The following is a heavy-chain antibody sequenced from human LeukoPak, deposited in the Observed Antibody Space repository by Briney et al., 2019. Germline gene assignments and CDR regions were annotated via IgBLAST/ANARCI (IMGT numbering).Heavy chain of an antibody. D-gene: IGHD1-20*01. CDR1: GFTFTDYA. CDR3: VKRGGGNNLFFDY. V-gene: IGHV3-23*01. CDR2: ISILGDT. J-gene: IGHJ4*02. Sequence: GGSLRLSCAASGFTFTDYAMYWVRRAPGEGLDWVSTISILGDTYYPDSVKGRFTISRDNSKSTLYLQMNSLRVDDTAVYYCVKRGGGNNLFFDYWGQGIVITVSS.